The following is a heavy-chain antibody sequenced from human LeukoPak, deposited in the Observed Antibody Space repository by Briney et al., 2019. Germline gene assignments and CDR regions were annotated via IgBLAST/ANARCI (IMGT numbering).Heavy chain of an antibody. CDR3: AKDRYGDYEFDY. J-gene: IGHJ4*02. CDR1: GFTFSSYE. CDR2: ISSSGSTI. D-gene: IGHD4-17*01. Sequence: GGSLRLSCAASGFTFSSYETNWVRQAPGRGLEWVSYISSSGSTIYYADSVKGRFTISRDNAKNSLYLQMNSLRAEDTALYYCAKDRYGDYEFDYWGQGTLVTVSS. V-gene: IGHV3-48*03.